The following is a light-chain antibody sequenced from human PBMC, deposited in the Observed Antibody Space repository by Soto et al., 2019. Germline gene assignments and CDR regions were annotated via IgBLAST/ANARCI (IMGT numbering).Light chain of an antibody. J-gene: IGKJ1*01. CDR1: QSISTW. CDR3: QQYNGSPT. Sequence: DVQMTQSPSTLSASVGGRVTITCRASQSISTWLAWYQQKPGKAPKLLIYKASTLESGVPSRFSGSGSGTEFTLTISSLQPDDFATYFCQQYNGSPTFGQGTKVEI. V-gene: IGKV1-5*03. CDR2: KAS.